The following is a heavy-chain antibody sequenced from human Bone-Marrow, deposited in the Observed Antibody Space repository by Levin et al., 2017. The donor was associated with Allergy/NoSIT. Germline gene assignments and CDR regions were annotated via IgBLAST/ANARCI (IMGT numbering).Heavy chain of an antibody. V-gene: IGHV1-3*04. CDR1: GYIFSNYA. Sequence: GESLKISCKASGYIFSNYAMHWVRQAPGQRLEWMGRINTGNGDTEYSQKFQGRVTVTRDTSASTAYMELSSLRSEDTAVYYCARRTYYYDSRGYFDTYYFDYWGQGTLVTVSS. D-gene: IGHD3-22*01. CDR3: ARRTYYYDSRGYFDTYYFDY. J-gene: IGHJ4*02. CDR2: INTGNGDT.